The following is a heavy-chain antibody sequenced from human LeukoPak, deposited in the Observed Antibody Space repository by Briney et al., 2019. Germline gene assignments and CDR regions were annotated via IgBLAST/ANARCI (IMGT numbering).Heavy chain of an antibody. CDR2: IYSSGRA. V-gene: IGHV4-4*07. D-gene: IGHD1-26*01. J-gene: IGHJ5*02. Sequence: PSETLSLTCTASGGSISSYYWSWIRQPAGKGLEWIGRIYSSGRANYNPSLKSRVTMSVNTSKNQFSLKLNSVTATDTAVYYCAAVGMVAVSWFDPWGQGTLVTVSS. CDR3: AAVGMVAVSWFDP. CDR1: GGSISSYY.